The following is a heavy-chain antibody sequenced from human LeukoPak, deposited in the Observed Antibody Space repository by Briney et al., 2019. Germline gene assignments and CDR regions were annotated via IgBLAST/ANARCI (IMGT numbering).Heavy chain of an antibody. V-gene: IGHV4-59*01. CDR1: GGSITDSY. CDR3: ARGRDTYYYDGSGHSRSWTGDFDI. CDR2: IYYSGST. Sequence: SETLSLTCSVSGGSITDSYWSWIRQPPGKGLEWLAYIYYSGSTNYNPSLKSRLTISVDTSNNQFSLKLNSVTAADTAVYYCARGRDTYYYDGSGHSRSWTGDFDIWGQGTVVTVSS. D-gene: IGHD3-22*01. J-gene: IGHJ3*02.